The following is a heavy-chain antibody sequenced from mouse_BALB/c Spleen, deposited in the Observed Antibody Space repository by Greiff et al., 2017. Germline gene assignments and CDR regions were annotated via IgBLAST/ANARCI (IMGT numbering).Heavy chain of an antibody. D-gene: IGHD2-14*01. J-gene: IGHJ4*01. Sequence: DVKLVEPGGGLVQPKGSLKLPCAASGFTFNTYAMNWVRQAPGKGLEWVARISSKSNNYATYYADSVKDRFTISRDDSQSMLYLQRNNLKTEDTSMYYCVRHGYYRYDERAAYAMDYWGQGTSVTVSS. V-gene: IGHV10-1*02. CDR1: GFTFNTYA. CDR2: ISSKSNNYAT. CDR3: VRHGYYRYDERAAYAMDY.